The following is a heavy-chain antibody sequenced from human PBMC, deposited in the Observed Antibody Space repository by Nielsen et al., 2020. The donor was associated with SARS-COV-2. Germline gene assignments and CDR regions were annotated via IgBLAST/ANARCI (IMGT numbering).Heavy chain of an antibody. V-gene: IGHV3-23*01. Sequence: GGSLGLSCAASGFTFNIYAMAWVRRAPGRGLEWVSGTSASGASTYYADSVKGRFSISRDNSRNTLYLQMNSLRVEDTAIYFCAKDDVVRGDAYDIWGQGTVVTVSS. J-gene: IGHJ3*02. CDR2: TSASGAST. CDR3: AKDDVVRGDAYDI. D-gene: IGHD3-10*01. CDR1: GFTFNIYA.